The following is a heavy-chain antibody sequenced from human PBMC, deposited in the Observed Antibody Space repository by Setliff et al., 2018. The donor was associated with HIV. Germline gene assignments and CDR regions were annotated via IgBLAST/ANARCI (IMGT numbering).Heavy chain of an antibody. CDR2: ISAYNGNT. CDR1: GYTFTSYG. Sequence: ASVKVSCKASGYTFTSYGISWVRQAPGQGLEWMGWISAYNGNTNYAQKLQGRVTMTTDTSTSTAYMELRSLGSDDTAVYYCATAGIAVAGFHWYFDLWGRGTLVTVSS. J-gene: IGHJ2*01. V-gene: IGHV1-18*01. D-gene: IGHD6-19*01. CDR3: ATAGIAVAGFHWYFDL.